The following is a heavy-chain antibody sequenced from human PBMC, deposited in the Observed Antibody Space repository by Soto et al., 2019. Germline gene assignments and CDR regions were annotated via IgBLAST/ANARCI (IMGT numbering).Heavy chain of an antibody. CDR1: GFTVSSNY. J-gene: IGHJ4*02. CDR2: IYSGGST. V-gene: IGHV3-53*04. CDR3: ARGYSGYDFYLDY. Sequence: GGSLRLSCAPSGFTVSSNYMSWVRQAPGKGLEWVSVIYSGGSTYYADSVKGRFTISRHNSKNTLYLQMNSLRAEDTAVYYCARGYSGYDFYLDYWGQGTLVTVSS. D-gene: IGHD5-12*01.